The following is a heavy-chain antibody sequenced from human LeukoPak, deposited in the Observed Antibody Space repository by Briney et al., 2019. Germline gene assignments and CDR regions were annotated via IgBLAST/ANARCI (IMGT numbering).Heavy chain of an antibody. Sequence: PSETLSLTCAVYGGSFSGYYWSWIRQPPGKGLEWIGEINHNGDTYYNPSLKSRVTISVDTSKNQFSLKLSSVTAADTAVYYCARDIVVVPAARAWFDPWGQGTLVTVSS. J-gene: IGHJ5*02. CDR1: GGSFSGYY. CDR2: INHNGDT. V-gene: IGHV4-34*01. CDR3: ARDIVVVPAARAWFDP. D-gene: IGHD2-2*01.